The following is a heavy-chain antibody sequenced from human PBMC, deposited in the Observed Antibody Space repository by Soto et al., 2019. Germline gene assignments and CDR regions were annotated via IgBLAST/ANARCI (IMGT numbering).Heavy chain of an antibody. J-gene: IGHJ4*02. CDR3: AAVLRFLEWLSPYD. CDR1: GVSLSSGDSY. CDR2: IYYSGST. D-gene: IGHD3-3*01. Sequence: SXTLSLTCTFSGVSLSSGDSYWSWIRQPPGKGLEWIGYIYYSGSTYYNPSLKSRVTISVDTSKNQFSLKLRSVTAADTAVYYCAAVLRFLEWLSPYDWGQGTLVTVSS. V-gene: IGHV4-30-4*01.